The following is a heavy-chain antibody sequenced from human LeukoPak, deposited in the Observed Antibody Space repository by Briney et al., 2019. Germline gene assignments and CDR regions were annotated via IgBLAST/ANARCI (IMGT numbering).Heavy chain of an antibody. CDR3: ARHDRVYSNYVYFDY. J-gene: IGHJ4*02. Sequence: SETLSLTCTVSGGSINSSSYYWGWIRQPPGKGLEWIGSIYYSGSTYYNPSLKSRVTISVDTSKNQFSLKLNSVTAADTAVYYCARHDRVYSNYVYFDYWGQGTVVTVSS. CDR1: GGSINSSSYY. V-gene: IGHV4-39*01. D-gene: IGHD4-11*01. CDR2: IYYSGST.